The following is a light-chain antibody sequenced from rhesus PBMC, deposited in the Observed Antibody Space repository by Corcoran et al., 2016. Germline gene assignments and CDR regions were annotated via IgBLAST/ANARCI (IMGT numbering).Light chain of an antibody. CDR1: GGDIGAYNF. Sequence: QAALTQPRSVSGSPGQSVTISCTGTGGDIGAYNFVSWYQQHPGTAPKLMIYEVSKRPSGVSDRFSGSKSGNTASLTISGLQAEDEADYYCCSYAGSYTFIFGAGTRLTVL. CDR2: EVS. CDR3: CSYAGSYTFI. J-gene: IGLJ1*01. V-gene: IGLV2-32*01.